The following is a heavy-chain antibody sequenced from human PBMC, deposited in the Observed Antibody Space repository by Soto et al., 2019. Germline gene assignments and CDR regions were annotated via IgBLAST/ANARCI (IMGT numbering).Heavy chain of an antibody. D-gene: IGHD5-18*01. Sequence: QVQLVQSGAEVKKPGSSVKVSCKASGGTFSSYTISWVRQAPGQGLEWMGRIIPILGIANYAQKFQGRGTITADKSTSTAYMELSSLRSEDTAVYYCARGGYSYGSFDYWGQGTLVTVSS. J-gene: IGHJ4*02. CDR2: IIPILGIA. CDR3: ARGGYSYGSFDY. V-gene: IGHV1-69*02. CDR1: GGTFSSYT.